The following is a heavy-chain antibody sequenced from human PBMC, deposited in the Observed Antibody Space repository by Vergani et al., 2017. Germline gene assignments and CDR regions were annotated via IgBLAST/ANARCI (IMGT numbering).Heavy chain of an antibody. J-gene: IGHJ4*02. CDR2: INAGNGNT. CDR1: GYTFTSYA. CDR3: ARAGIPDY. Sequence: QVQLVQSGAEVKKPGASVKVSCKASGYTFTSYAMHWVRQAPGQRLEWMGWINAGNGNTKDSPKFQGRVTITRDTSASTAYMELSSLRSEDTAVYYCARAGIPDYWGQGTLVTVSS. D-gene: IGHD1-1*01. V-gene: IGHV1-3*01.